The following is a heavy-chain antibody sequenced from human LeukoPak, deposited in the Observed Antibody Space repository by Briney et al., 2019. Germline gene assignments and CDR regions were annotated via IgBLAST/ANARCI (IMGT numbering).Heavy chain of an antibody. CDR3: ARTLSGYCSGGTCPGPFDY. D-gene: IGHD2-15*01. J-gene: IGHJ4*02. CDR2: IFYSGST. CDR1: GGSITTSRYY. Sequence: MASETLSLTCTVSGGSITTSRYYWGWIRQPPGKGLEWIGSIFYSGSTYYNPSLKSRVTISPDTSKNQFSLKLSSVTAADTAVYYCARTLSGYCSGGTCPGPFDYWGQGTLVTVSS. V-gene: IGHV4-39*07.